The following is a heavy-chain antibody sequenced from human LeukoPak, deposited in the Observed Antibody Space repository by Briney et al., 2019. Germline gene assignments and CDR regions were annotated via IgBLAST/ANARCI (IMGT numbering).Heavy chain of an antibody. V-gene: IGHV3-23*01. D-gene: IGHD4/OR15-4a*01. CDR2: ISGSDGRT. J-gene: IGHJ5*02. Sequence: GGSLRLSCAASGFTFSTFAMSWVRQAPGKGLEWVSTISGSDGRTYSADSVKGRFTISRDNSKNTLYLQMNSLRAEDTAVYYCARDFKVHWFDPWGQGTLVTVSS. CDR1: GFTFSTFA. CDR3: ARDFKVHWFDP.